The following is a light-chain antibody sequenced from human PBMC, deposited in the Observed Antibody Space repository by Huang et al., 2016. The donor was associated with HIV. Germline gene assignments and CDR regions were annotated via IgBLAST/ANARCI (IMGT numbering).Light chain of an antibody. Sequence: DIVVTQSPDSLALSLVGRAAIHCTAIQSVLKTSNNQNWLRWSHLKPGQSPKLLIYCASTRESGVPDRFSGSGSGTHFTLTIASLQAEEVAVYYCHQYYDTPQTFGQGTKVEVK. V-gene: IGKV4-1*01. CDR1: QSVLKTSNNQNW. CDR2: CAS. CDR3: HQYYDTPQT. J-gene: IGKJ1*01.